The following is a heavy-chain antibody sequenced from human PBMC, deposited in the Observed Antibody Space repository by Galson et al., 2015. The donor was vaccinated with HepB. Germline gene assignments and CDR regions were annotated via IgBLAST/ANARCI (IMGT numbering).Heavy chain of an antibody. D-gene: IGHD4-17*01. J-gene: IGHJ3*02. Sequence: SLRLSCAASGSTFSSYWMSWVRQGPGKGLEWVATIKQDGSEKSYVDSVKGRFTISRDNAKNSLFLQMNSLRAEDTAVYYCARGSYGSPDAFDIWGQGTMVTVSS. V-gene: IGHV3-7*03. CDR3: ARGSYGSPDAFDI. CDR1: GSTFSSYW. CDR2: IKQDGSEK.